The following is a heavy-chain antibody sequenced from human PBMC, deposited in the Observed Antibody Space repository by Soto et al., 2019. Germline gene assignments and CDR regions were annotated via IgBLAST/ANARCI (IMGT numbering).Heavy chain of an antibody. V-gene: IGHV4-34*01. CDR3: AVATTGGNFDY. CDR1: GGSFSGYY. J-gene: IGHJ4*02. D-gene: IGHD4-17*01. Sequence: SETLSLTCAVYGGSFSGYYWSWIRQPPGKGLEWIGEINHSGSTNYNPSLKSRVTISVDTSKNQFSLKLSSVTAADTAVYYCAVATTGGNFDYWGQGTLVTVSS. CDR2: INHSGST.